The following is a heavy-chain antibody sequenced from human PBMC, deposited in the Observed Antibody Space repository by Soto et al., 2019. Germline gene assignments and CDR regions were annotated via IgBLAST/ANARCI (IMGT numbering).Heavy chain of an antibody. Sequence: QLQLQESGPGLVKPSETLSLTCTVSGGSISSSSYYWGWLRQPPGKGLEWIGSIYYSGSTYYNPSLKSRVTISVDTSKNQFSLKLSSVTAADTAVYYCARDADPSSWFDPWGQGTLVTVSS. D-gene: IGHD6-6*01. CDR1: GGSISSSSYY. CDR3: ARDADPSSWFDP. V-gene: IGHV4-39*02. J-gene: IGHJ5*02. CDR2: IYYSGST.